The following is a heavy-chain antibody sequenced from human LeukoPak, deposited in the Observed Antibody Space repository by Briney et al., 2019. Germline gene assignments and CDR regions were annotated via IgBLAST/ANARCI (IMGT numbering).Heavy chain of an antibody. V-gene: IGHV3-74*01. Sequence: GGSLRLFCVASGFTFSSYWMHWVRQDPRKGLVWVSRINGDGRNINYADSVRGRFTISRDNAKNTLYLQMNSLRAEDTAVYYCASPPPLIAAAGTGAFDIWGQGTMVTVSS. CDR1: GFTFSSYW. D-gene: IGHD6-13*01. CDR3: ASPPPLIAAAGTGAFDI. CDR2: INGDGRNI. J-gene: IGHJ3*02.